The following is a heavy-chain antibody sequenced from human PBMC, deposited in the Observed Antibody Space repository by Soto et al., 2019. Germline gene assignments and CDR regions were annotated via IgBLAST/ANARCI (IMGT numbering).Heavy chain of an antibody. CDR3: AMDYGDRPEYFKH. CDR1: GYTFTSYG. J-gene: IGHJ1*01. V-gene: IGHV1-18*04. Sequence: GPDLKRPGASMKVSCKASGYTFTSYGISWVRQAPGQGLEWMAWISPLKGRTQYSQKAQGRVTLSPDTSSNTAYMEMTTLRVDDTAVYYCAMDYGDRPEYFKHWGQGTLVTVS. CDR2: ISPLKGRT. D-gene: IGHD4-17*01.